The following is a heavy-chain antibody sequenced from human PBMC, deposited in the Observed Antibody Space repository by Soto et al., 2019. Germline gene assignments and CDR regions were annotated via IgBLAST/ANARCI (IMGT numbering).Heavy chain of an antibody. CDR2: IYHSGST. CDR3: ARDLVATMDYYYGMDV. J-gene: IGHJ6*02. CDR1: GGSISSSNW. V-gene: IGHV4-4*02. D-gene: IGHD5-12*01. Sequence: PSETLSLTCAVSGGSISSSNWWSWVRQPPGKGLEWIGEIYHSGSTNYNPSLKSRVTISVDKSENQFSLKLSSVTAADTAVYYCARDLVATMDYYYGMDVWGQGPTVTVSS.